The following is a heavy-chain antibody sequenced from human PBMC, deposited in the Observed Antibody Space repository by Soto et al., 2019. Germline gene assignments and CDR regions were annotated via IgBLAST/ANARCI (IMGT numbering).Heavy chain of an antibody. CDR1: GDTFNFYT. D-gene: IGHD3-10*02. CDR3: ATSFCSGSRAFDY. V-gene: IGHV1-69*02. J-gene: IGHJ4*02. Sequence: QVQLVQSGAEVKKPGSSVKVSCKASGDTFNFYTINWVRQAPGLGLEWMGRFNPILSFSNSALKFQGRVTLTADKSTSTAYMVLSSLRYEDTAIYDCATSFCSGSRAFDYWGQGALVTVSS. CDR2: FNPILSFS.